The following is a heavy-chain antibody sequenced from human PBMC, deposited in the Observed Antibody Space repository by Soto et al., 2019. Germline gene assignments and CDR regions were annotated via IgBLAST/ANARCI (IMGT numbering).Heavy chain of an antibody. J-gene: IGHJ5*02. CDR3: ARQGGSYLGTNWFDP. Sequence: TLSLTCTVSGGSISSSSYYWGWIRQPPGKGLEWIGSIYYSGSTYYNPSLKSRVTISVDTSKNQFSLKLSSVTAADTAVYYCARQGGSYLGTNWFDPWGQGTLVTVSS. CDR1: GGSISSSSYY. V-gene: IGHV4-39*01. D-gene: IGHD1-26*01. CDR2: IYYSGST.